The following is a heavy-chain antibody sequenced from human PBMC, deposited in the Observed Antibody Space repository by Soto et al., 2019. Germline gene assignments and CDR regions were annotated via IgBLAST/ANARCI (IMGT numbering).Heavy chain of an antibody. V-gene: IGHV1-18*01. CDR3: ARDEGAYDTLTGYYKADHLDY. CDR1: GYTFTHFY. CDR2: ISPHNFNT. D-gene: IGHD3-9*01. Sequence: VAAVKVSCKASGYTFTHFYITWVRQAPGQGLEWMGAISPHNFNTNFAQKFQGRVTLTTDTSTNTAYMELRSLTSDDTAVYYCARDEGAYDTLTGYYKADHLDYWGQGVLVTVSS. J-gene: IGHJ4*02.